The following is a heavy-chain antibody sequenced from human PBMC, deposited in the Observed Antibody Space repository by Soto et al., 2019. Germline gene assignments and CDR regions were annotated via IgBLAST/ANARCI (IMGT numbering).Heavy chain of an antibody. CDR3: ARVSYCSSTSCSHWRNYGMDV. CDR2: IIPIFGTA. D-gene: IGHD2-2*01. J-gene: IGHJ6*02. Sequence: GASVKVSWKASRGTFGSYAMSWVRQAPEQGLEWMGGIIPIFGTANYAQKFQGRVTITADESTSTAYMELSSLRSEETAVYYCARVSYCSSTSCSHWRNYGMDVWGQGTTVTVSS. CDR1: RGTFGSYA. V-gene: IGHV1-69*13.